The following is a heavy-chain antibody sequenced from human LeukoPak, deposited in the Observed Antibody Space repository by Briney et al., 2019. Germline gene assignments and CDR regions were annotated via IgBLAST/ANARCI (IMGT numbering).Heavy chain of an antibody. CDR1: GGSISSSSYY. D-gene: IGHD1-26*01. V-gene: IGHV4-39*01. Sequence: KPSETLSPTCTVSGGSISSSSYYWGWIRQPPGKGLEWIGSIYYSGSTYYNPSLKSRVTISVDTSKHQFSLKLSPVTAADTAVYYCARLGISGSYYRGAFDIWGQGTMVTVSS. J-gene: IGHJ3*02. CDR2: IYYSGST. CDR3: ARLGISGSYYRGAFDI.